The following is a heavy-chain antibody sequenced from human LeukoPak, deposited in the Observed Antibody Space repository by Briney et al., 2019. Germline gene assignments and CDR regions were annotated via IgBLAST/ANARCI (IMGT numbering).Heavy chain of an antibody. CDR3: ATGIAAAGNRQTYYFDY. J-gene: IGHJ4*02. Sequence: ASVKVSCKVSGYTLTELSMHWVRQAPGKGLEWMGGFDPEDGETIYAQKFQGRVTMTEDTSTDTAYMELNSLRSEDTAVYYCATGIAAAGNRQTYYFDYWGQGTLVTVSS. CDR2: FDPEDGET. D-gene: IGHD6-13*01. CDR1: GYTLTELS. V-gene: IGHV1-24*01.